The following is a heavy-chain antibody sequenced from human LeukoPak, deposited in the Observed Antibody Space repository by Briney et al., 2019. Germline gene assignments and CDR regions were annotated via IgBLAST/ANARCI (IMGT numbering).Heavy chain of an antibody. CDR2: ISSSGNTM. V-gene: IGHV3-48*01. CDR3: ARAPYCSNGICYRTYYFDY. J-gene: IGHJ4*02. Sequence: GGSLRLSCAASGFTFSSYSMNWVRQAPGKGLEWISYISSSGNTMYYADSVKGRFTISRDNAKNSLYLQMNSLRAEDTAVYYCARAPYCSNGICYRTYYFDYWGQGTLVTVSS. CDR1: GFTFSSYS. D-gene: IGHD2-8*01.